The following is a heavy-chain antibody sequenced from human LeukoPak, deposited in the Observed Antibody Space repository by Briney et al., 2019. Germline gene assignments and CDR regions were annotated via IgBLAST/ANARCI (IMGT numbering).Heavy chain of an antibody. V-gene: IGHV4-34*01. Sequence: SETPSLTCAVSGGSLSGFFWSWIRQPPGKGLEWIGEVNQSGASNYKPSLKSRVTISVDTSTTQLSLMLTSVTAADTALYYCARGGRNKYTSGDFAYWGQGILVTVSS. J-gene: IGHJ4*02. D-gene: IGHD3-3*01. CDR3: ARGGRNKYTSGDFAY. CDR1: GGSLSGFF. CDR2: VNQSGAS.